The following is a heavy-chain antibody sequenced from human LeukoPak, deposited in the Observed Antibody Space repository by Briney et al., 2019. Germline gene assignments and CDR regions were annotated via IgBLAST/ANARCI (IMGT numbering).Heavy chain of an antibody. Sequence: PGGSLRLSCAASGFTFSNAWMSWVRQAPGKGLEWVGRVKSKTDGGATDYAAPVKGRFSISSDDSKNMLYLQMNSLKTEDTAVYYCTTDFQLLWFGETIFDYWGQGTLVTVSS. CDR1: GFTFSNAW. CDR3: TTDFQLLWFGETIFDY. D-gene: IGHD3-10*01. V-gene: IGHV3-15*01. J-gene: IGHJ4*02. CDR2: VKSKTDGGAT.